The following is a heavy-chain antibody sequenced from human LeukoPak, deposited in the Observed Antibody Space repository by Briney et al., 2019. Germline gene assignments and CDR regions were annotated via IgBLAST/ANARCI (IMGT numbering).Heavy chain of an antibody. V-gene: IGHV1-46*01. CDR3: ARSVTSGSYYGLHY. CDR2: INPGGDYT. J-gene: IGHJ4*02. CDR1: GYTFTSYF. D-gene: IGHD3-10*01. Sequence: APVKVSCKASGYTFTSYFIHWVRQAPGQGLEWMGIINPGGDYTNYAQKFQGRVTMTRDTSTTSVYMELSSLRSEDTAIYYCARSVTSGSYYGLHYWGQGTLVTVSS.